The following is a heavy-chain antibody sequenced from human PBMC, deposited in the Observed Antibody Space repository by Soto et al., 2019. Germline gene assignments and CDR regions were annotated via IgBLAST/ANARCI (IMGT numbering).Heavy chain of an antibody. V-gene: IGHV3-23*01. CDR3: ARENYYDSSGYSGFDD. D-gene: IGHD3-22*01. CDR1: GFTFSSYA. CDR2: ISGSGGST. Sequence: GGSLRLSCAASGFTFSSYAMSWVRQAPGKGLEWVSAISGSGGSTYYADSVKGRFTISRDNSKNTLYLQMNSLRAEDTAVYYCARENYYDSSGYSGFDDWGQGTLVTVSS. J-gene: IGHJ4*02.